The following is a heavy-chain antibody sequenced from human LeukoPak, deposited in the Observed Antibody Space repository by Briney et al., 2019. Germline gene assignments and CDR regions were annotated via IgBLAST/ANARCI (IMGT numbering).Heavy chain of an antibody. D-gene: IGHD3-22*01. CDR3: ATSRADSSGYYYDY. J-gene: IGHJ4*02. CDR2: ISYDGSNK. CDR1: GFTFSSYA. Sequence: GGSLRLSCAASGFTFSSYAMLWVRPAPGKGLEWVAVISYDGSNKYYADSVTGRFTITRDNAKNTLYLQMNSLRAEDTAVYYCATSRADSSGYYYDYWGQGTLVTVSS. V-gene: IGHV3-30*04.